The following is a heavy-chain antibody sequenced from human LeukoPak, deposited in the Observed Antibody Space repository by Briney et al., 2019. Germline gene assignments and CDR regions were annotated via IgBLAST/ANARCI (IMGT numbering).Heavy chain of an antibody. D-gene: IGHD3-10*01. CDR2: INPNSGGT. J-gene: IGHJ4*02. V-gene: IGHV1-2*02. Sequence: ASVKVSCKASGYTFTGYYMHWVRQAPGQGLEWMGWINPNSGGTNYAQKFQGRVTITADESTSTAYMELSSLRSEDTAVYYCARKDYYGSGSYHYWGQGTLVTVSS. CDR1: GYTFTGYY. CDR3: ARKDYYGSGSYHY.